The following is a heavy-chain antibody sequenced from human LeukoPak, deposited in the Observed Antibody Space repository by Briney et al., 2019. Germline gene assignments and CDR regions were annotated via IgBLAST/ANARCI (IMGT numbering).Heavy chain of an antibody. CDR1: GFTLSGSA. CDR3: TRHPDH. Sequence: GGSLRLSCAASGFTLSGSAMHWVRQASGKGLEWVGRIRNKANNYATVYTASLKGRFTISRDDSKNTAYLQLNSLKIEDTAVYYCTRHPDHWGQGTLVTVSS. J-gene: IGHJ4*02. V-gene: IGHV3-73*01. CDR2: IRNKANNYAT.